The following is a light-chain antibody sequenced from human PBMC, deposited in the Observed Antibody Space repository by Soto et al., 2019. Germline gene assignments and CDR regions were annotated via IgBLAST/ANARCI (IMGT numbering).Light chain of an antibody. J-gene: IGLJ1*01. CDR3: SSYAGSNNFRYV. CDR1: SSDVVGYNY. V-gene: IGLV2-8*01. Sequence: QSVLTQPPSASGSPGQSVTISCTGTSSDVVGYNYVSWYQQHPGKAPKLMIYEVSKRPSGVPDRFSGSKSGNTASLTVSGLQAEDEADYYCSSYAGSNNFRYVFGTGTKVPVL. CDR2: EVS.